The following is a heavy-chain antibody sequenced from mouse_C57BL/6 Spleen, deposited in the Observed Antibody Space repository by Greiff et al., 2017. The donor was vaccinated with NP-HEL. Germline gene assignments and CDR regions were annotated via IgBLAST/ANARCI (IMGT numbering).Heavy chain of an antibody. V-gene: IGHV1-61*01. D-gene: IGHD1-1*01. CDR1: GYTFTSYW. J-gene: IGHJ4*01. Sequence: QVQLQQPGAELVRPGSSVKLSCKASGYTFTSYWMDWVKQRPGQGLEWIGNIYPSDSETHYNQKFKDKATLTVDKSSSTAYMQLSSLTSEDSAVYYCARGGDGLRDAIDYWGQGTSVTVSS. CDR3: ARGGDGLRDAIDY. CDR2: IYPSDSET.